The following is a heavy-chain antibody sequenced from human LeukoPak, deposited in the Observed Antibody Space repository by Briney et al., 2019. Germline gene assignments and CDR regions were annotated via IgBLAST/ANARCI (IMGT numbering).Heavy chain of an antibody. D-gene: IGHD1-20*01. CDR2: IWYDGSNQ. Sequence: AGGSLRLSCVASGFTFSSYGMHWVRQAPGKGLEWVAAIWYDGSNQYYADSVKGRFTISRDNSRNTLYLQMNSLRAEDTAVYYCARDHNWNCDYWGQGTLVTVSS. V-gene: IGHV3-33*01. CDR1: GFTFSSYG. CDR3: ARDHNWNCDY. J-gene: IGHJ4*02.